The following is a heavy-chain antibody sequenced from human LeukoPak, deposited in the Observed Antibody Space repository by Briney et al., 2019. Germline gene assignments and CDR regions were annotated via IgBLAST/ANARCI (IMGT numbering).Heavy chain of an antibody. CDR3: ARGVVTAMTEYFQH. CDR2: IYYSGST. CDR1: GGSISSSSYY. Sequence: SETLSLTCTVSGGSISSSSYYWGWIRQPPGKGLEWIGSIYYSGSTYYNPSLKSRVTISVDTSKNQFSLKLSSVTAADTAVYYCARGVVTAMTEYFQHWGQGTLVTVSS. D-gene: IGHD2-21*02. J-gene: IGHJ1*01. V-gene: IGHV4-39*07.